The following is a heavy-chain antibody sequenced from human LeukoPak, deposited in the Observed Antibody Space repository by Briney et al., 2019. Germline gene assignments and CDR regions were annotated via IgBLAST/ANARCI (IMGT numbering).Heavy chain of an antibody. D-gene: IGHD3-3*01. Sequence: ASVKVSCKASGGTFSSYAISWVRQAPGQGLEWMGGITPIFGTAHYAQKFQRRVTIPADTSTSTAYMELSSLRSEDTAVYYCARGVDRHWFDPWGQGTLVTVSS. CDR2: ITPIFGTA. CDR3: ARGVDRHWFDP. J-gene: IGHJ5*02. V-gene: IGHV1-69*06. CDR1: GGTFSSYA.